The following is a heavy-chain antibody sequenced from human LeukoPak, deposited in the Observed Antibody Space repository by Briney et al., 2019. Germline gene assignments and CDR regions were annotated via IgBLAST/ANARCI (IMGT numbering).Heavy chain of an antibody. Sequence: GGSLRLSCAASGFTFSGSAMHWVRQASGKGLEWVGRIRSKANSYATAYAASVKGRFTISRDNSKNTAYLQMNSLKTEDTAVYYCTGNDYGDYYFDYWGQGTLVTVSS. CDR2: IRSKANSYAT. J-gene: IGHJ4*02. CDR3: TGNDYGDYYFDY. D-gene: IGHD4-17*01. V-gene: IGHV3-73*01. CDR1: GFTFSGSA.